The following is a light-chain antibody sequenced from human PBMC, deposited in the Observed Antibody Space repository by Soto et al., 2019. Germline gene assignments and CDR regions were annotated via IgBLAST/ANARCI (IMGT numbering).Light chain of an antibody. CDR3: QKYNTYPYT. J-gene: IGKJ2*01. V-gene: IGKV1-5*01. CDR2: YAS. CDR1: QSLIDW. Sequence: IETIYSSCRPRQSVLDTDAIPCRASQSLIDWLAWYQQKPGKAPKLLIYYASSLEGGVPSRFRGSGSGTEYTLTIRSLQPDDFATYYCQKYNTYPYTFGQGTKVAI.